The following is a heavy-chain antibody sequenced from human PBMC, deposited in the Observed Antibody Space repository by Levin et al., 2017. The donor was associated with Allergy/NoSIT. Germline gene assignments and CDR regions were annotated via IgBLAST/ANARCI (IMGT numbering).Heavy chain of an antibody. CDR2: ISYDGSNK. J-gene: IGHJ4*02. D-gene: IGHD2-15*01. CDR1: GFTFSSYG. CDR3: AKDQGNIVVVVAATLFLDY. V-gene: IGHV3-30*18. Sequence: GGSLRLSCAASGFTFSSYGMHWVRQAPGKGLEWVAVISYDGSNKYYADSVKGRFTISRDNSKNTLYLQMNSLRAEDTAVYYCAKDQGNIVVVVAATLFLDYWGQGTLVTVSS.